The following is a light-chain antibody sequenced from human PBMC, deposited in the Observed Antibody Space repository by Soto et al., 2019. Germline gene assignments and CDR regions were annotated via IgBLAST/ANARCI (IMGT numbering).Light chain of an antibody. J-gene: IGLJ3*02. V-gene: IGLV1-40*01. CDR2: GNS. Sequence: QSVLTQPPSVSGAPGQRVTISCTGSSSNIGAGYDVPWYQQLPGTAPKLLIYGNSNRPSGVPDRFSGSKSGTADSLAITGLEAEDEADYYCQSYASSLSGWVFGGGTKLTVL. CDR3: QSYASSLSGWV. CDR1: SSNIGAGYD.